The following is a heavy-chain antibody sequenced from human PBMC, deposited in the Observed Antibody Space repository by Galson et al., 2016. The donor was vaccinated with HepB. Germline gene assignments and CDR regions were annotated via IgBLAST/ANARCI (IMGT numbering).Heavy chain of an antibody. Sequence: SVKVSCKASGGTFSSYAFSWVRQAPGQRLEWMGWINPGNGDTKYSETFQGRVAFTRDTSARTAYLVLSSLRSEDTAVYYCAKEAYSSGWYRDWGQGTLVTVS. CDR2: INPGNGDT. J-gene: IGHJ4*02. V-gene: IGHV1-3*01. CDR3: AKEAYSSGWYRD. D-gene: IGHD6-19*01. CDR1: GGTFSSYA.